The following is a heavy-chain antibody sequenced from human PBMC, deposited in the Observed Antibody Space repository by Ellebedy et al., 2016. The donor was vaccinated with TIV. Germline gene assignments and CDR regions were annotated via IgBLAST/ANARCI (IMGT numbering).Heavy chain of an antibody. J-gene: IGHJ4*02. V-gene: IGHV3-23*01. D-gene: IGHD4-17*01. CDR3: ARVTTLATGTGYYFDY. Sequence: GESLKISCAASGFMFNTYAMSWVRQAPGRGLEWVSTISGSGGTTYYVDSMKGRFTISRDNSKNTLYLQMNSLRAEDTAVYYCARVTTLATGTGYYFDYWGQGTLVTVSS. CDR1: GFMFNTYA. CDR2: ISGSGGTT.